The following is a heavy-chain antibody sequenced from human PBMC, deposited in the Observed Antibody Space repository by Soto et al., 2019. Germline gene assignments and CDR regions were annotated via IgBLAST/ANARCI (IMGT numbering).Heavy chain of an antibody. CDR3: ARVAARQRTLYYFDY. CDR1: GGSISSGGYY. CDR2: IYYSGST. D-gene: IGHD6-6*01. V-gene: IGHV4-31*03. Sequence: SETLSLTCTFSGGSISSGGYYWSWIRQHPGKGLEWIGYIYYSGSTYYNPSLKSRVTISVDTSKNQFSLKLSSVTAADTAVYYCARVAARQRTLYYFDYWGQGTLVTVSS. J-gene: IGHJ4*02.